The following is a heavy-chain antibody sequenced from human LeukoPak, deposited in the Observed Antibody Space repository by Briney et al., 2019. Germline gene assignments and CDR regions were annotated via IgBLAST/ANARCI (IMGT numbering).Heavy chain of an antibody. J-gene: IGHJ3*02. CDR1: GASINSFY. CDR2: LSHSGYT. CDR3: ARSGYIYGADAFDI. Sequence: SATLSLTCAVSGASINSFYWSWIRQTPGKGLEWIGYLSHSGYTTYNPSLKSRVTMSVDTSKNYLSLKLTSMTAADTALYYCARSGYIYGADAFDIWGQGTMVSVSS. V-gene: IGHV4-59*01. D-gene: IGHD5-18*01.